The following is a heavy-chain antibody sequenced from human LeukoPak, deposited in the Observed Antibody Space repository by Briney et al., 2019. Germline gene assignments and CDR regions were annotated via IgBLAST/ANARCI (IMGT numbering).Heavy chain of an antibody. D-gene: IGHD3-16*02. V-gene: IGHV3-53*01. CDR2: IYSGGST. J-gene: IGHJ3*02. CDR1: GFTGSSNY. Sequence: PGGSLRLSCAASGFTGSSNYMSWVRQAPGKGLEWVSVIYSGGSTYYADSVKGRFTISRDNSKNTLYLQTNSLRAEDTAVYYCARDLPSYDYVWGSYRHDAFDIWGQGTMVTVSS. CDR3: ARDLPSYDYVWGSYRHDAFDI.